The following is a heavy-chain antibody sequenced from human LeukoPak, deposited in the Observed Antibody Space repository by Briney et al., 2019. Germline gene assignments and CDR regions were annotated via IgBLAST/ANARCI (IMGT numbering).Heavy chain of an antibody. Sequence: GGSLRLSCAASGFPFSRYAMSWVRQTPERGLEWVSVISGSDGSRYYADSVKGRFTISRDDSRNTVYLQMNNLRAEDTAVYYCTKQVSCDTTTCYSGMPPDYWGQGTLVTVSS. V-gene: IGHV3-23*01. CDR2: ISGSDGSR. CDR1: GFPFSRYA. J-gene: IGHJ4*02. CDR3: TKQVSCDTTTCYSGMPPDY. D-gene: IGHD2/OR15-2a*01.